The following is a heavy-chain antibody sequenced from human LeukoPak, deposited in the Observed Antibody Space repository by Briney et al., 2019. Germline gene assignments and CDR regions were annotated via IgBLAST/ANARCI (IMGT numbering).Heavy chain of an antibody. CDR2: FDPEDGET. J-gene: IGHJ5*02. V-gene: IGHV1-24*01. CDR1: GYTLTELS. Sequence: GASVKVSCKVSGYTLTELSMHWVRQAPGKGLEWMGGFDPEDGETIYAQKFQGRVTMTEDTSTDTAYVELSSLRSEDTAVYYCATGRLRLGELSNWFDPWGQGALVAVSS. D-gene: IGHD3-16*02. CDR3: ATGRLRLGELSNWFDP.